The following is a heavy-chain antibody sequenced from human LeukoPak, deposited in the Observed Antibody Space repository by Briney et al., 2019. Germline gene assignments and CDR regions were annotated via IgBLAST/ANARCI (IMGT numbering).Heavy chain of an antibody. J-gene: IGHJ4*02. D-gene: IGHD6-13*01. CDR1: GFTFSSYG. V-gene: IGHV3-33*01. Sequence: GGSLRLSCAASGFTFSSYGMHWVRQAPGKGLEWVAVIWYDGSNKYYADSVKGRFTISRDNSKNTLYLQMNSLRAEDTAVYYRARGRDSSSWSHFDYWGQGTLVTVSS. CDR3: ARGRDSSSWSHFDY. CDR2: IWYDGSNK.